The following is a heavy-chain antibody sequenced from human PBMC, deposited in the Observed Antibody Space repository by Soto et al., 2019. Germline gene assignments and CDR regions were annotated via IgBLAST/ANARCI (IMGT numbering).Heavy chain of an antibody. CDR3: ARGSMVREGSDYYYYYVDV. Sequence: SVKVSCKASGGTFSSYTISWVRQAPGQGLEWMGRIIPILGIANYAQKFQGRVTITADKSTSTAYMELSSLRSEDTAVYYCARGSMVREGSDYYYYYVDVWSKGTTVTVSS. CDR1: GGTFSSYT. J-gene: IGHJ6*03. CDR2: IIPILGIA. V-gene: IGHV1-69*02. D-gene: IGHD3-10*01.